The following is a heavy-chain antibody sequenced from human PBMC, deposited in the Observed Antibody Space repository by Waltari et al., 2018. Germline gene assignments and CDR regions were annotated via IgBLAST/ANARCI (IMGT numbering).Heavy chain of an antibody. J-gene: IGHJ4*01. CDR3: ATSDYAGKGDY. CDR2: ISWDGGDT. D-gene: IGHD5-12*01. Sequence: EVNLVESGAAVVQPGGSLRLSRTASGLVFAEFTMQWVRQVPGSGLQWVALISWDGGDTYYADSVKGRFTISRDNSRNSLYLEMKTLTLEDTALYYCATSDYAGKGDYWGHGTLVTVSS. CDR1: GLVFAEFT. V-gene: IGHV3-43*01.